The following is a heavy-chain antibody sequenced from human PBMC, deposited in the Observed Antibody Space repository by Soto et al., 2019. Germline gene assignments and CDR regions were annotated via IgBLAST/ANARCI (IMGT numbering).Heavy chain of an antibody. CDR2: IYYSGST. Sequence: SETLSLTCTVSGGSISSYYWSWIRKPPGKGLEWIGYIYYSGSTNYNPSLKSRVTIAVDTAKNQFSLKLSSVTAADTVRYYCARSRSFAVAAAVGYWFDPWGQGTLVTVSS. J-gene: IGHJ5*02. V-gene: IGHV4-59*08. CDR1: GGSISSYY. D-gene: IGHD6-13*01. CDR3: ARSRSFAVAAAVGYWFDP.